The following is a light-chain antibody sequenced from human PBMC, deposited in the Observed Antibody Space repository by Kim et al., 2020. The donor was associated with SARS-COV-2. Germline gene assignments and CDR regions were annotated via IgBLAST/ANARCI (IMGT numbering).Light chain of an antibody. Sequence: PGGTVTLTCASSTGAVTSGNYPNWIQQKPGQAPRSLIHSTSDKHSWTPGRFSGSLLGGKAALTLSGVQPDDEADYYCLLYHGDAQVFGGGTQLTVL. J-gene: IGLJ2*01. CDR1: TGAVTSGNY. V-gene: IGLV7-43*01. CDR3: LLYHGDAQV. CDR2: STS.